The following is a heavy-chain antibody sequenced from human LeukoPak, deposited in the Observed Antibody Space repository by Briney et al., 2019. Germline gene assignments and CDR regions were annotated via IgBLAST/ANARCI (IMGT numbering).Heavy chain of an antibody. J-gene: IGHJ4*02. V-gene: IGHV4-4*02. CDR2: ISHGGST. Sequence: SETLSLTCAVPGGSISSSNWWSWVRQPPGKGLEWIGEISHGGSTNYNPSLESRVTISVDKSKNQFSLSLTSVTAADTAVYFCARVTATTPFDYWGQGTLVTVSS. CDR1: GGSISSSNW. D-gene: IGHD1-1*01. CDR3: ARVTATTPFDY.